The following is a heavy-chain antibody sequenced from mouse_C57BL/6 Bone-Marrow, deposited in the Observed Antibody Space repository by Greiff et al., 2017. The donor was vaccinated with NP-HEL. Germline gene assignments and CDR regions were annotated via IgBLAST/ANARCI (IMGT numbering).Heavy chain of an antibody. V-gene: IGHV1-50*01. Sequence: VQLQQPGAELVKPGASVKLSCKASGYTFTSYWMQWVKQRPGQGLEWIGEIDPSDSYTNYNQKFKGKATLTVDTSSSTAYMRLSSLTSEDSAVYYCARSYYGSSFLHYWGEGTTLTVSS. D-gene: IGHD1-1*01. CDR2: IDPSDSYT. CDR3: ARSYYGSSFLHY. CDR1: GYTFTSYW. J-gene: IGHJ2*01.